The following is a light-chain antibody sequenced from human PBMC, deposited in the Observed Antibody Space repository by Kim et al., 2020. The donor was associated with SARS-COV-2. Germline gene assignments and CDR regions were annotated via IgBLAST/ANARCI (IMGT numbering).Light chain of an antibody. CDR1: QSVSRN. J-gene: IGKJ4*01. CDR2: GAS. Sequence: SPGERATRSCRASQSVSRNLAWYQQKPGQAPRLLIYGASTRVTGIPARFSGRGSGKEFTLTISSLQSEDFAVYYCQQYNNWPALTFGGGTKVDIK. CDR3: QQYNNWPALT. V-gene: IGKV3-15*01.